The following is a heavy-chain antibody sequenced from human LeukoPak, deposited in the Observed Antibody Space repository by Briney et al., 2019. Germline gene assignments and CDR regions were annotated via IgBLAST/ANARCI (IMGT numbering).Heavy chain of an antibody. CDR1: GYTFTGYY. CDR3: ARVSYYYDSSGSLGY. D-gene: IGHD3-22*01. J-gene: IGHJ4*02. Sequence: ASVKVSCKASGYTFTGYYMHWVRQAPGQGLEWMGWINPNSGDTNYAQKFQGRVTMTRDTSISTAYMELSRLRSDDTAVYYCARVSYYYDSSGSLGYWGQGTLVTVSS. V-gene: IGHV1-2*02. CDR2: INPNSGDT.